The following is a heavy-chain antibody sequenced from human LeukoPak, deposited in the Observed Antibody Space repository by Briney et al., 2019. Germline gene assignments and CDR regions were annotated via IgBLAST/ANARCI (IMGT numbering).Heavy chain of an antibody. CDR1: GGSITSSN. CDR3: ARRPVGGDY. CDR2: ISSSSSYI. V-gene: IGHV3-21*01. J-gene: IGHJ4*02. Sequence: GTLSLTCAVSGGSITSSNLWNWVRQAPGKGLEWVSSISSSSSYIYYADSVKGRFTISRDNAKNSLYLQMNSLRAEDAAVYYCARRPVGGDYWGQGTLVTVSS. D-gene: IGHD2-2*01.